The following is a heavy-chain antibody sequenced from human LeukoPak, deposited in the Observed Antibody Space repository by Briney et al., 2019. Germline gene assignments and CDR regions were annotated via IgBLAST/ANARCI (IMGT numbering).Heavy chain of an antibody. CDR1: GFTFSSYA. CDR2: ISGSGGST. V-gene: IGHV3-23*01. CDR3: AKRSRFGELFATAYYYGMDV. D-gene: IGHD3-10*01. J-gene: IGHJ6*02. Sequence: GGSLRLSCAASGFTFSSYAMSWVRQAPGKELEWVSAISGSGGSTYYADSVKGRFTISRDNSKNTLYLQMNSLRAEDTAVYYCAKRSRFGELFATAYYYGMDVWGQGTTVTVSS.